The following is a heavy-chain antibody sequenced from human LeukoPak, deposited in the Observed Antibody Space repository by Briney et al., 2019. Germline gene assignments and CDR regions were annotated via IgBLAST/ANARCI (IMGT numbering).Heavy chain of an antibody. CDR3: TRIGYSSSSIDY. V-gene: IGHV3-7*03. CDR1: GFTFTIYW. D-gene: IGHD6-6*01. Sequence: GGSLRLSCEASGFTFTIYWMTWVRQAPRKGLEWVANINQDGSVKYFVDSLKGRFTISRDNAKNSLYLQMNSLSAEDTAMYYCTRIGYSSSSIDYWGQGTLVTVSS. J-gene: IGHJ4*02. CDR2: INQDGSVK.